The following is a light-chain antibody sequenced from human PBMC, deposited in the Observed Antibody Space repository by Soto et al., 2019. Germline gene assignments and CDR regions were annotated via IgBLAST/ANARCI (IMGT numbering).Light chain of an antibody. J-gene: IGKJ1*01. CDR3: QQRYSWLRA. CDR1: QSVSSS. CDR2: SGD. V-gene: IGKV3-11*01. Sequence: EVVVTQSPDTLSLSPGETATLSCRASQSVSSSMAWYQHKPGQSPRLVVYSGDKRAPGIPPRFSGSGSGTDFTLTISSLESDDFAIYYCQQRYSWLRAFGPGTKVEVK.